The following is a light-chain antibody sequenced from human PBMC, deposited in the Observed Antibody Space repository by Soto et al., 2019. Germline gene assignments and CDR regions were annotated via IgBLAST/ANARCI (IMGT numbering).Light chain of an antibody. CDR1: SSDVGGYNY. CDR3: SSYTGSSLYV. Sequence: QSALAQPASVSGSPGQSITISCTGTSSDVGGYNYVSWYQQHPGKAPKLMIYEVSNRPSGVSNRFSGSKSGNTASLTISGLQAEDEADYYCSSYTGSSLYVFGTGTKVTVL. CDR2: EVS. J-gene: IGLJ1*01. V-gene: IGLV2-14*01.